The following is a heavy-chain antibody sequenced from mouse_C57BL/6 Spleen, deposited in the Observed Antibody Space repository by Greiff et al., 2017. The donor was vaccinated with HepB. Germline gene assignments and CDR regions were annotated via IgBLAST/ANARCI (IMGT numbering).Heavy chain of an antibody. CDR3: ARGITTVVAYWYFDV. CDR1: GYTFTSYW. D-gene: IGHD1-1*01. J-gene: IGHJ1*03. CDR2: IDPSDSYT. V-gene: IGHV1-69*01. Sequence: QVQLQQPGAELVMPGASVKLSCKASGYTFTSYWMHWVKQRPGQGLEWIGEIDPSDSYTNYNQTFKGKSTLTVDKSSSTAYMQLSSLTSEDSAVYYCARGITTVVAYWYFDVWGTGTTVTVSS.